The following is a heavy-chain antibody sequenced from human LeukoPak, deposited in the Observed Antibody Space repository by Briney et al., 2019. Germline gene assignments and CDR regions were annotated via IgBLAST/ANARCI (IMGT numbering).Heavy chain of an antibody. D-gene: IGHD3-16*01. V-gene: IGHV4-4*02. J-gene: IGHJ6*03. CDR1: GGSIISTNW. Sequence: PSGTLSLACAVSGGSIISTNWWSWVRQPPGKGLEWIGEIYHSGSTNYNPSLKSRVTISVDNSKNQFSLNLSSVTAADTAVYYCARALSGGLRLGAPNYYMDVWGKGTTVTVSS. CDR2: IYHSGST. CDR3: ARALSGGLRLGAPNYYMDV.